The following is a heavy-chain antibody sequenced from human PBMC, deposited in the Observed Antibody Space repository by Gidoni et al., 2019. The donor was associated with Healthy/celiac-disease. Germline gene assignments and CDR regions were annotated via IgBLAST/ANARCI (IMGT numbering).Heavy chain of an antibody. CDR3: ARRWLREAWFDP. J-gene: IGHJ5*02. Sequence: KGLEWIGSIYYSGSTYYNPSLKSRVTISVDTSKNQFSLKLSSVTAADSAVYYCARRWLREAWFDPWGQGTLVTVSS. D-gene: IGHD5-12*01. V-gene: IGHV4-39*01. CDR2: IYYSGST.